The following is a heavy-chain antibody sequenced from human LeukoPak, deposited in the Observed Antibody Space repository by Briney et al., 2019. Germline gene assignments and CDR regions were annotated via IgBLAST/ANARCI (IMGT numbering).Heavy chain of an antibody. D-gene: IGHD3-22*01. CDR2: ISGSGSNT. CDR3: ARGRITMIVKGDAFDI. V-gene: IGHV3-23*01. J-gene: IGHJ3*02. Sequence: GGSLRLSCAASGFTFSNYAMTWVRQAPGKGLEWVSVISGSGSNTDYADSVKGRFTISRDNAKNSLYLQMNSLRAEDTAVYYCARGRITMIVKGDAFDIWGQGTMVTVSS. CDR1: GFTFSNYA.